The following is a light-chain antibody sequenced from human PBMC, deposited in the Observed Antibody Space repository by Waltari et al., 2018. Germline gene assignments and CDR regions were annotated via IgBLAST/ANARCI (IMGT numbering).Light chain of an antibody. J-gene: IGLJ3*02. CDR1: SSPVGGSTY. CDR2: DVR. Sequence: QSALTQPASVSGSPRQSITLHCTGTSSPVGGSTYVSWYQQRPGKAPQVLIYDVRYRPSGVSNRFSGSKSGNTASLTISGLQAEDEADYYCASYTSSSTWVFGGGTKLTVL. V-gene: IGLV2-14*03. CDR3: ASYTSSSTWV.